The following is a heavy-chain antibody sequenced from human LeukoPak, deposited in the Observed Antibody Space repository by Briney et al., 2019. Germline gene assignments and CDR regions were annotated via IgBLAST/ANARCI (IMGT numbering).Heavy chain of an antibody. Sequence: ASVKVSCKASGYTFTSYAMHWVRQAPGQGLEWMGWISAYNGNTNYAQKLQGRVTMTTDTSTSTAYMELRSLRSDDTAVYYCARSGQTTSTDDYWGQGTLVTVSS. CDR2: ISAYNGNT. V-gene: IGHV1-18*01. J-gene: IGHJ4*02. CDR1: GYTFTSYA. D-gene: IGHD1-14*01. CDR3: ARSGQTTSTDDY.